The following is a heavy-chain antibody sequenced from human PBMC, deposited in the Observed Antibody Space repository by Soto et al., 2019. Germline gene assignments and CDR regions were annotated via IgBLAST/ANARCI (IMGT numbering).Heavy chain of an antibody. CDR2: IKEDGSEK. Sequence: EVQLVESGGGLVQPGGSLRLSCAASGFTFSSYWMSWVRQAPGKGLEWVANIKEDGSEKYYVDSVKGRFTISRDNAKNSLYLQVNSLRVEDTAVYYCARPYKSSGYYLVYFDSWGQGALVTVSS. CDR3: ARPYKSSGYYLVYFDS. V-gene: IGHV3-7*05. J-gene: IGHJ4*02. D-gene: IGHD3-22*01. CDR1: GFTFSSYW.